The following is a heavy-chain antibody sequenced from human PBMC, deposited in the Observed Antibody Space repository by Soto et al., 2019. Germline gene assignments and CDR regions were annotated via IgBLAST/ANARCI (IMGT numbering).Heavy chain of an antibody. D-gene: IGHD6-13*01. V-gene: IGHV1-69*13. CDR3: ARHEQQLAHFAYYYGMDV. Sequence: GASVKVSCRASGGTFSSYAISWVRHAPGQGREWMGGIIPIFGTANYAQKFQGRVTITADESTSTAYMELSSLRSEDTAVYYCARHEQQLAHFAYYYGMDVWGQGTTVTVSS. CDR1: GGTFSSYA. J-gene: IGHJ6*02. CDR2: IIPIFGTA.